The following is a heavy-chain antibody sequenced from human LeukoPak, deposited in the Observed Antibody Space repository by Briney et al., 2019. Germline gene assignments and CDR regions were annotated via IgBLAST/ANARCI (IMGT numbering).Heavy chain of an antibody. CDR3: AKDEALQYYYGSETSGIDS. D-gene: IGHD3-10*01. Sequence: PGRSLRLSCAASGFTFSSYAMHWVRQAPGKGLEWVTVISYDGSNKYYADSVKGRFTISRDNSKNTLYLQTNSLRPEDTAVYYCAKDEALQYYYGSETSGIDSWGQGALVTVSS. J-gene: IGHJ4*02. CDR2: ISYDGSNK. V-gene: IGHV3-30*18. CDR1: GFTFSSYA.